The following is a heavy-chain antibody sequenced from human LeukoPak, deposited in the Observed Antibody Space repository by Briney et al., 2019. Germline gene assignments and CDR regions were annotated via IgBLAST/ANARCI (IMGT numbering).Heavy chain of an antibody. Sequence: PSETLSLTCTVSGGSISSSSYSWGWIRQPLGKGLEWIGSIYYSGSTYYNPSLKSRVTISVDTSKNQFSLKLSSVTAADTAVYYCARIVAVAGIDYWGQGTLVTVSS. CDR1: GGSISSSSYS. V-gene: IGHV4-39*01. CDR3: ARIVAVAGIDY. J-gene: IGHJ4*02. CDR2: IYYSGST. D-gene: IGHD6-19*01.